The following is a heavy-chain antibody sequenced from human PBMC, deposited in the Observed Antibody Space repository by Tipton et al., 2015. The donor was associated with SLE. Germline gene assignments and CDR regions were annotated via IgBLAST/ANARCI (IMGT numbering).Heavy chain of an antibody. J-gene: IGHJ4*02. Sequence: SLRLSCAASGFTLSAFWMTWVRQAPGKGLESVAKVKPDGTEENYLDSVKGRFTISRDNGKNSLYLQMNSLRAEDTAVYYCARGGKMRFDYWGQGTLVTVSS. CDR3: ARGGKMRFDY. CDR1: GFTLSAFW. CDR2: VKPDGTEE. D-gene: IGHD4-23*01. V-gene: IGHV3-7*04.